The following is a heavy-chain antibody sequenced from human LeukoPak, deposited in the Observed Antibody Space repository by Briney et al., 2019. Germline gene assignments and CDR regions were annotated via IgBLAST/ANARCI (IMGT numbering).Heavy chain of an antibody. CDR1: GYTFTSYG. V-gene: IGHV1-18*01. J-gene: IGHJ4*02. CDR3: ARDYDFWSGPSIDY. D-gene: IGHD3-3*01. Sequence: ASVKVSCKAFGYTFTSYGISWVRQAPGQGLEWMGWISAYNGNTNYAQKLQGRVTMTTDTSTSTAYMELRSLRSDDTAVYYCARDYDFWSGPSIDYWGQGTLVTVSS. CDR2: ISAYNGNT.